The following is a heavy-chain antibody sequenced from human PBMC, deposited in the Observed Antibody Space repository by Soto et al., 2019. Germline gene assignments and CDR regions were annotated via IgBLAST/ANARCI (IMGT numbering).Heavy chain of an antibody. D-gene: IGHD2-15*01. Sequence: SETLSLTCTVSVGSLNTRYYYLAWILHPPGKGPEWIATIYHNGNTYYNPSLKSRTTISVDPSKNHFSLRLTSVTAADTAVYVCERGFGGYSWFAPWGQGTLVTLSS. CDR2: IYHNGNT. V-gene: IGHV4-39*02. J-gene: IGHJ5*02. CDR1: VGSLNTRYYY. CDR3: ERGFGGYSWFAP.